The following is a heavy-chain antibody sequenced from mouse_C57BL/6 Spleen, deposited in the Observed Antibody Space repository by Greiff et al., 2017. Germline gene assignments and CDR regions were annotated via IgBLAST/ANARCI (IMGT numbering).Heavy chain of an antibody. CDR1: GYTFTSYW. CDR2: IYPGSGST. Sequence: QVQLQQPGAELVKPGASVKMSCKASGYTFTSYWITWVKQRPGQGLEWIGDIYPGSGSTNYNEKFKSKATLTVDTSSSTAYMQLSSLTSEDSAVXDGARSDYDYGHWYFDVWGTGTTVTVSS. J-gene: IGHJ1*03. CDR3: ARSDYDYGHWYFDV. V-gene: IGHV1-55*01. D-gene: IGHD2-4*01.